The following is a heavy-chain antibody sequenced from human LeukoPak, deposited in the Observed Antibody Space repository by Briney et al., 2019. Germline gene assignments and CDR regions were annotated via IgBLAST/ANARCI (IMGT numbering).Heavy chain of an antibody. CDR1: GCSISSPHW. CDR2: IYHSGRP. Sequence: SDTLYLTCAVSGCSISSPHWWTWVCPPPGPALEWIGGIYHSGRPNSHPSLKSRVTMSVDTSKNQFSLKLSSVTAADTAVYYCARAPRPDYGDYFDYWGQGTLVTVSS. CDR3: ARAPRPDYGDYFDY. D-gene: IGHD4-17*01. V-gene: IGHV4-4*02. J-gene: IGHJ4*02.